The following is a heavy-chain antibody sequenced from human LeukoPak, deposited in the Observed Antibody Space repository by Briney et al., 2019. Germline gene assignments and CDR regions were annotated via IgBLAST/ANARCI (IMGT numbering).Heavy chain of an antibody. J-gene: IGHJ4*02. D-gene: IGHD6-6*01. CDR1: GGSFSVYY. V-gene: IGHV4-34*01. Sequence: SETLSLTCAVYGGSFSVYYSSWIRHPPGRGLEWIGEINHSGSTNYNPSLKGRAPISEDTSKTQCSLKLSAVTAADTAVYYCARGRVGTDSGSSGGFYWGEGTLVTVSS. CDR3: ARGRVGTDSGSSGGFY. CDR2: INHSGST.